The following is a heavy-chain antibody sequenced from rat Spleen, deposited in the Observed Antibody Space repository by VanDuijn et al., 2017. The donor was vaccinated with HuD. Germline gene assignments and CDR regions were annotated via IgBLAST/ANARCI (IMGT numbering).Heavy chain of an antibody. CDR1: GYSITSNY. D-gene: IGHD1-12*02. CDR3: AACYDGTYYYFDS. Sequence: EVQLQESGPGLVKPSQSLSLTCSVTGYSITSNYWGWIRKFPGNKMEWIGHISYSGSTSYNPSLKSRISITRDTSKNQFFLQVNSVTTEDTATYYCAACYDGTYYYFDSWGQGVMVTVSS. J-gene: IGHJ2*01. V-gene: IGHV3-1*01. CDR2: ISYSGST.